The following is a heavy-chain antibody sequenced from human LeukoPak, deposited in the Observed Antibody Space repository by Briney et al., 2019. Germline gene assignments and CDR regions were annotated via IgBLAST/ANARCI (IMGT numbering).Heavy chain of an antibody. CDR1: GGSISSTNW. V-gene: IGHV4-4*02. CDR3: VKSGGYGLIDY. D-gene: IGHD1-26*01. CDR2: IYHSGTT. J-gene: IGHJ4*02. Sequence: SETLSLTCAVSGGSISSTNWWSWVRQPPGKGLEWIGEIYHSGTTNHNPSLKSRVTISVDKSKNQFSLRLNSVTAADTAMYYCVKSGGYGLIDYWGQGTLVTVSS.